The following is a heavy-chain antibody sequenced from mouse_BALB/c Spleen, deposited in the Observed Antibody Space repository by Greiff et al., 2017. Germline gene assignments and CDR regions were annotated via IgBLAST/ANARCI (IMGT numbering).Heavy chain of an antibody. D-gene: IGHD2-1*01. Sequence: VMLVESGPGLVAPSQSLSITCTVSGFSLTGYGVNWVRQPPGKGLEWLGMIWGDGSTDYNSALKSRLSISKDNSKSQVFFKMNSLQANDTAIYYCARNRGNYWYFDVWGAGTTVTVSS. CDR3: ARNRGNYWYFDV. CDR2: IWGDGST. CDR1: GFSLTGYG. V-gene: IGHV2-6-7*01. J-gene: IGHJ1*01.